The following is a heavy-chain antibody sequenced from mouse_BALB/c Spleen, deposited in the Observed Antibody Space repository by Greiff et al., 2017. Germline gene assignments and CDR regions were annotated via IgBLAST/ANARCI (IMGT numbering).Heavy chain of an antibody. V-gene: IGHV2-2*02. D-gene: IGHD1-1*01. J-gene: IGHJ2*01. Sequence: QVQLKESGPGLVAPSQSLSITCTVSGFSLTSYGVHWVRQSPGKGLEWLGVIWSGGSTDYNAAFISRLSISKDNSKSQVFFKMNSLQANDTAIYYCARNYYYGSSYRGYFDYWGQGTTLTVSS. CDR1: GFSLTSYG. CDR2: IWSGGST. CDR3: ARNYYYGSSYRGYFDY.